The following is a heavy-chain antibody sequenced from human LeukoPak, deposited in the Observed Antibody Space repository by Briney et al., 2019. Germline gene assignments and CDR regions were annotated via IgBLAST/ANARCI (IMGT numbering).Heavy chain of an antibody. CDR2: IWYDGSNK. J-gene: IGHJ4*02. CDR1: GFTFSSYG. V-gene: IGHV3-33*06. D-gene: IGHD6-13*01. Sequence: GGSLRLSCAASGFTFSSYGMHWVRQAPGKGLEGVAVIWYDGSNKYYADSVKGRFTISRDNSKDTLYLQMNSLRAEDTAVYYCAKDSGHSSSWYYWGQGTLVTVSS. CDR3: AKDSGHSSSWYY.